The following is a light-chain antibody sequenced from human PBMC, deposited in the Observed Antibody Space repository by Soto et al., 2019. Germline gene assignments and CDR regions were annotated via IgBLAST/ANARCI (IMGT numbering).Light chain of an antibody. J-gene: IGKJ1*01. V-gene: IGKV3-15*01. Sequence: EIVMTQSPATLSVSPGERATLSCRASQNVSTNLAWYQQKPGQAPRLLIYGASTRATGIPARFSGSGSGTVFTLTISSLQSEDFAVYYCHQYNNWPQTFGQGTKVEIK. CDR1: QNVSTN. CDR3: HQYNNWPQT. CDR2: GAS.